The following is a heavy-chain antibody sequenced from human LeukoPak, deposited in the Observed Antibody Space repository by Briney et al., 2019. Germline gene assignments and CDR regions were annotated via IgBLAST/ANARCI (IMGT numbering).Heavy chain of an antibody. CDR2: INPSADIT. Sequence: ASVKVSCKASGYTFTDYCVHWLRQAPGQGLEWMGIINPSADITKYAQSFQGRVTMTRDMSTTTVYMELSSLRSEDTAVYFCARAGGPCTNAACYNNWFDPWGQGTLVTVSS. J-gene: IGHJ5*02. CDR1: GYTFTDYC. V-gene: IGHV1-46*01. CDR3: ARAGGPCTNAACYNNWFDP. D-gene: IGHD2-8*01.